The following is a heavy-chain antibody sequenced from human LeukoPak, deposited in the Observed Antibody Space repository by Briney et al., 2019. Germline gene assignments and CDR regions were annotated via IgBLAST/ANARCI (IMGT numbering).Heavy chain of an antibody. CDR1: GYNFAHDW. CDR3: ARLNQLLWWESDLGGYWFDP. CDR2: IFPDDSDT. Sequence: PGESLKISCKGSGYNFAHDWIGWVRQMPGKGLEWMGIIFPDDSDTIYSPSFQGQVTISADKSINTAYLQWSSLKASDTAMYYCARLNQLLWWESDLGGYWFDPWGQGTLVTVSS. J-gene: IGHJ5*02. V-gene: IGHV5-51*01. D-gene: IGHD2-2*01.